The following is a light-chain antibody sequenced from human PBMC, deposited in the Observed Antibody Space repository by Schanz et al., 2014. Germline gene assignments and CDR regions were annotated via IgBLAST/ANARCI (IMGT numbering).Light chain of an antibody. CDR3: SSYTSNNIVV. Sequence: QSALTQPASVSGSPGQSITISCTGTSSDVGGYNYVSWYQQHPGKAPKLMIYDVSNRPSGVSNRFSGSKSGITASLTISGLQAEDEADYYCSSYTSNNIVVFGGGTKLTVL. CDR1: SSDVGGYNY. CDR2: DVS. J-gene: IGLJ2*01. V-gene: IGLV2-14*01.